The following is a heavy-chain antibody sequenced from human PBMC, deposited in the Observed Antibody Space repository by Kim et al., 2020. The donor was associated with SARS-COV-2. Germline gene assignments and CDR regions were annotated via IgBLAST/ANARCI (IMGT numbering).Heavy chain of an antibody. CDR3: ARETAYYYGSAIDGGAGQFYYGMDV. D-gene: IGHD3-10*01. J-gene: IGHJ6*02. CDR2: IYYSGST. Sequence: SETLSLTCTVSGGSISSGGYYWSWIRQHPGKGLEWIGYIYYSGSTYYNPSLKSRVTISVDTSKNQFSLKLSSVTAADTAVYYCARETAYYYGSAIDGGAGQFYYGMDVWGQGTTVTVSS. CDR1: GGSISSGGYY. V-gene: IGHV4-31*03.